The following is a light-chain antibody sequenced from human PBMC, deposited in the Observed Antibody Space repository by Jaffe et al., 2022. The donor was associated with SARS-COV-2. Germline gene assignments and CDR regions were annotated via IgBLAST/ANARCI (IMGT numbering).Light chain of an antibody. V-gene: IGLV2-14*01. CDR1: SSDVGSCNY. Sequence: QSALTQPASVSGSPGQSITISCTGTSSDVGSCNYVSWYQQHPGKAPKLMIYEVTNRPSGVPDRFSGSKSGNTASLTISGLQAEDEADYYCSSCTSSSTWVFGGGTKLTVL. J-gene: IGLJ3*02. CDR3: SSCTSSSTWV. CDR2: EVT.